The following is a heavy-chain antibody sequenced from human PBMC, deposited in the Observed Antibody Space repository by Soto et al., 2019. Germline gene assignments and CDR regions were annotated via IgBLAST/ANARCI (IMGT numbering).Heavy chain of an antibody. D-gene: IGHD2-2*01. V-gene: IGHV1-24*01. J-gene: IGHJ3*02. Sequence: GSSVKVSCKVSGYTLTELSMHWVRQAPGKGLEWMGGFDPEDGETIYAQKFQGRVTMTEDTSTDTAYMELRSLRSAETAVYYCEAHLAMGPVFDIWGQRTMVTVSS. CDR2: FDPEDGET. CDR3: EAHLAMGPVFDI. CDR1: GYTLTELS.